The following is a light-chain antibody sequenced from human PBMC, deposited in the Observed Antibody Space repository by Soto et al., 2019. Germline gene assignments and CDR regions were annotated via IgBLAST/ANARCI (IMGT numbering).Light chain of an antibody. J-gene: IGKJ5*01. V-gene: IGKV3-15*01. CDR3: QQRSNWPPG. CDR2: GAS. CDR1: QAINNN. Sequence: VLTQAPDTLSVSPGERATLSCRASQAINNNVAWYQLKDGQVPRLLIYGASTRAADVPARFSGGGSGTEFTLTISSLQSEDFAEYYCQQRSNWPPGFGQGTRLEIK.